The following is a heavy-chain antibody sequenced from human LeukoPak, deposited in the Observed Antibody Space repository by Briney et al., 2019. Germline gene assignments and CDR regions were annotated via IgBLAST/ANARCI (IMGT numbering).Heavy chain of an antibody. CDR3: AKPRGVGPLFSVDY. Sequence: GGSLRLSCAASGFTFSSYTIHWVRQPPGKGLEWVAVISFDGSNKYYADSVKGRFTISRDNSKNTLYLQMNSLRAEDTAVYYCAKPRGVGPLFSVDYWGQGTLVTVSS. D-gene: IGHD3-10*01. V-gene: IGHV3-30-3*02. J-gene: IGHJ4*02. CDR2: ISFDGSNK. CDR1: GFTFSSYT.